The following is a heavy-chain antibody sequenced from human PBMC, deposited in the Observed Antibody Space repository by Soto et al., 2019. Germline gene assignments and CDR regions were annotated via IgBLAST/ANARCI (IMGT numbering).Heavy chain of an antibody. D-gene: IGHD5-12*01. CDR2: ISGSGGST. V-gene: IGHV3-23*01. J-gene: IGHJ6*02. CDR1: GFTFSSYA. CDR3: ARGGYSGYDPIYYYYYGMDV. Sequence: GGSLRLSCAASGFTFSSYAMSWVRQAPGKGLEWVSAISGSGGSTYYADSVKGRFTISRDNSKNTLYLQMGSLRAEDMAVYYCARGGYSGYDPIYYYYYGMDVWGQGTTVTVSS.